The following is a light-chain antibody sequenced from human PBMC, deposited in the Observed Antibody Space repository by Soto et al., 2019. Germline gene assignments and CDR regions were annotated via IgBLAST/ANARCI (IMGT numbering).Light chain of an antibody. CDR3: QKYNSAPLT. CDR2: AAS. Sequence: DIQMTQSPSSVSASLGDRVTITCRASQGIGVYLAWFQQKPGNVPKLQIYAASTLQSGVPSRFSGSGSGTDFTLTISSLQPEDVATYYCQKYNSAPLTFGGGTKVEIK. V-gene: IGKV1-27*01. J-gene: IGKJ4*01. CDR1: QGIGVY.